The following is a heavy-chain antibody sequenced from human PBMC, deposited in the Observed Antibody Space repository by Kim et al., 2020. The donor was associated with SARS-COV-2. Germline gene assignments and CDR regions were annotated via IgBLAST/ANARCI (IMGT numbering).Heavy chain of an antibody. D-gene: IGHD5-12*01. CDR1: GYTFTSYY. Sequence: ASVKVSCKASGYTFTSYYMHWVRQAPGQGLEWMGIINPSGGSTSYAQKFQGRVTMTRDTSTSTVYMELSSLRSEDTAVYYCARTSWRDGYNFVDKYYFDYWGQGTLVTVSS. J-gene: IGHJ4*02. CDR2: INPSGGST. CDR3: ARTSWRDGYNFVDKYYFDY. V-gene: IGHV1-46*01.